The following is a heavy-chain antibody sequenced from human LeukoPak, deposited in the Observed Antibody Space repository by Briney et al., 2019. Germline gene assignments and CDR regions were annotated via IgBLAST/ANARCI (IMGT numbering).Heavy chain of an antibody. J-gene: IGHJ4*02. V-gene: IGHV3-21*01. CDR2: ISSSSSYI. Sequence: PGGSLRLSCAASGFTFSSYSMNWVRQAPGKGLEWVSSISSSSSYIYYADSVKGRFTISRDNAKNSLYLQMNSLRAEDAAVYYCARDHPIDYCFDYWGQGTLVTVSS. CDR3: ARDHPIDYCFDY. CDR1: GFTFSSYS.